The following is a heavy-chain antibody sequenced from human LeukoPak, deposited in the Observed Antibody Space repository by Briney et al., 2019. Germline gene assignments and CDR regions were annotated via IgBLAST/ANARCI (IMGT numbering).Heavy chain of an antibody. V-gene: IGHV3-23*01. Sequence: PGGSLRLSCAAFGFTFSSYAMSWVRQAPGKGLEWVSAISGSGGSTYYADSVKGRFTISRDNSKNTLYLQMNSLRAEDTAVYYCAKDRGDIVVVVAATDLDYWGQGTLVTVSS. D-gene: IGHD2-15*01. CDR2: ISGSGGST. CDR1: GFTFSSYA. J-gene: IGHJ4*02. CDR3: AKDRGDIVVVVAATDLDY.